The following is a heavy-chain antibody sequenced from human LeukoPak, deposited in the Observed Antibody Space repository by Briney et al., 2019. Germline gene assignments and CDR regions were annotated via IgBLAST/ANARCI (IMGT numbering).Heavy chain of an antibody. Sequence: PSETLSLTCAVYGGSFSGYYWSWIRQPPGKGLEWIGEINHSGSTNYNPSLKSRVTISVDTSKNQFSLKLSSVTAADTAVYYCARRGRYCSSTSCYMNPRRDAFDIWGQGTMVTVSS. J-gene: IGHJ3*02. CDR2: INHSGST. CDR1: GGSFSGYY. V-gene: IGHV4-34*01. D-gene: IGHD2-2*02. CDR3: ARRGRYCSSTSCYMNPRRDAFDI.